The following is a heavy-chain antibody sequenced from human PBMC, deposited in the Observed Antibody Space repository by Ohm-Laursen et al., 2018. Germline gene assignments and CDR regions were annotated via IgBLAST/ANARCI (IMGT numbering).Heavy chain of an antibody. CDR3: AKVFKRCGGDCPYYFDY. Sequence: SLRLSCSASGFTFDDYAMHWVRQAPGKGLEWVSGISWNSGSTYYADSVKGRFTISRDNSKNTLYLQMNSLRAEDTAVYYCAKVFKRCGGDCPYYFDYWGQGTLVTVSS. V-gene: IGHV3-23*01. D-gene: IGHD2-21*02. CDR1: GFTFDDYA. J-gene: IGHJ4*02. CDR2: ISWNSGST.